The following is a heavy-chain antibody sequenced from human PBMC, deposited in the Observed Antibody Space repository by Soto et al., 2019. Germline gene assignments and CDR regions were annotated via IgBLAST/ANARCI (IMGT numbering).Heavy chain of an antibody. D-gene: IGHD6-19*01. J-gene: IGHJ5*02. Sequence: GASVKVSCKASGFTFTSSALQWVRQARGQRLEWMGWIVVGSGNTNYAQKFQERVTMTRDTSTSTVYMELSSLRSEDTAVYYCARDLSSLYSSGWYESWFDPWGQGTLVTVSS. V-gene: IGHV1-58*01. CDR2: IVVGSGNT. CDR1: GFTFTSSA. CDR3: ARDLSSLYSSGWYESWFDP.